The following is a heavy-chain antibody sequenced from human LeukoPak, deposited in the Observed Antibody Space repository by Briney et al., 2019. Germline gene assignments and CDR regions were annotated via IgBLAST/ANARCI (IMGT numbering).Heavy chain of an antibody. Sequence: ASAKVSCKPSVYTFSSYDINWVRQAPRQGLERMGWMNPSSGNTGYAQELRGKVAMTRDTSISTVYMELSRLISDDTAVYYCARGGTIYDTILEDPFDIWGQGKMVTVSS. J-gene: IGHJ3*02. CDR1: VYTFSSYD. D-gene: IGHD3-22*01. V-gene: IGHV1-8*01. CDR3: ARGGTIYDTILEDPFDI. CDR2: MNPSSGNT.